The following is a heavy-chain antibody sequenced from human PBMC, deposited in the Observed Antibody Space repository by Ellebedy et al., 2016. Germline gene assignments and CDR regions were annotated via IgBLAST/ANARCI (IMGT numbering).Heavy chain of an antibody. Sequence: GGSLRLXXAASGFTVSSHGMHWVRQAPGKGLEWLADIWADGSKKELADSVKGRFTISRDNAKNSLYLQMNSLRAEDTAVYYCAREVYSGYESPIDYWGQGTLVTVSS. D-gene: IGHD5-12*01. CDR2: IWADGSKK. J-gene: IGHJ4*02. CDR1: GFTVSSHG. V-gene: IGHV3-33*01. CDR3: AREVYSGYESPIDY.